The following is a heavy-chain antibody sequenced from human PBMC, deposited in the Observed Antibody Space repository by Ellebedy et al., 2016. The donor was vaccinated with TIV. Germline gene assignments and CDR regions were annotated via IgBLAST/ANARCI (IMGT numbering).Heavy chain of an antibody. J-gene: IGHJ4*02. V-gene: IGHV3-33*08. CDR3: ARGRYYYGSGSYCFPFDY. CDR2: IWYDGSNK. Sequence: GESLKISCAASGFTFSSYAMHWVRQAPGKGLEWVAVIWYDGSNKYYADSVKGRFTISRDNSKNTLYLQMNSLRAEDTAVYYCARGRYYYGSGSYCFPFDYWGQGIVVTVSA. CDR1: GFTFSSYA. D-gene: IGHD3-10*01.